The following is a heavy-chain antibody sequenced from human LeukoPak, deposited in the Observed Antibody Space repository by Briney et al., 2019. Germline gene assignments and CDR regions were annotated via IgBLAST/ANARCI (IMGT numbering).Heavy chain of an antibody. D-gene: IGHD3-9*01. V-gene: IGHV3-30*02. CDR3: AKDHAYYDILTGYYIGENFDY. CDR2: IRYDGSNK. J-gene: IGHJ4*02. CDR1: GFTFSSYG. Sequence: GGSLRLSCAASGFTFSSYGMHWVRQAPGKGLEWVAFIRYDGSNKYYADSVKGRFTISRDNSKNTLYLQMNSLRAEDTAVYYCAKDHAYYDILTGYYIGENFDYWGQGTLVTVSS.